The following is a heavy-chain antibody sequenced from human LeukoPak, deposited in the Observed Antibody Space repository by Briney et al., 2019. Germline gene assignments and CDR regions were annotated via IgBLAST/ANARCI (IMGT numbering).Heavy chain of an antibody. Sequence: SETLSLTCTVSGGFISNSRDYWGWIRQPPGKGLEWIGHISYSGSTYYNPSLKSRVTISVDTSKNEFSLKLSSVTAADTAVYYCARRGSGIVYWGQGTLVTVSS. CDR3: ARRGSGIVY. J-gene: IGHJ4*02. CDR1: GGFISNSRDY. CDR2: ISYSGST. D-gene: IGHD6-19*01. V-gene: IGHV4-39*07.